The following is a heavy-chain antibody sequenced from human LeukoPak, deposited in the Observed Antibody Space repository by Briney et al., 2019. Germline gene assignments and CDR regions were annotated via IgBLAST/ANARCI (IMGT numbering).Heavy chain of an antibody. CDR2: ISSNGGST. Sequence: GGSLRLSCAASGFTFSSYALSWVRQAPGKGLEWVSSISSNGGSTYYADSVKGRFTISRDNSKNTLYLQMNSLRAEDTAVYYCAKASKMDTILPPFDYWGQGTLVTVSS. CDR3: AKASKMDTILPPFDY. CDR1: GFTFSSYA. V-gene: IGHV3-23*01. D-gene: IGHD5-24*01. J-gene: IGHJ4*02.